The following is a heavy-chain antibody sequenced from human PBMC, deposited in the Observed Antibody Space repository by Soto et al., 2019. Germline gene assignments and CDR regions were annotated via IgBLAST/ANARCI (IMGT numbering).Heavy chain of an antibody. V-gene: IGHV4-34*01. D-gene: IGHD6-19*01. Sequence: PSETLSLTCAVYGGSFSGYYWSWIRQPPGKGLGWIGEINHSGSTNYNPSLKSRVTISVDTSKNQFSLKLSSVTAADTAVYYCARGPYSSGWYARFDYWGQGTLVTVSS. CDR3: ARGPYSSGWYARFDY. CDR2: INHSGST. J-gene: IGHJ4*02. CDR1: GGSFSGYY.